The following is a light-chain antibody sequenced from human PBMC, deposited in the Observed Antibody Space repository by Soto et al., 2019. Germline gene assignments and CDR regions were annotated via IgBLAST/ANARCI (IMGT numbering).Light chain of an antibody. Sequence: QSVLTQPPSISGTPGQGGVISCSGGSSNIGSTSVNWYQQPPGTAPRLLIYFNDKRPSGVPDRFAGSKSGTSASLVISGLQSEDGADYYCSAWDERLNSPVLGGGTKLTVL. CDR1: SSNIGSTS. J-gene: IGLJ2*01. V-gene: IGLV1-44*01. CDR2: FND. CDR3: SAWDERLNSPV.